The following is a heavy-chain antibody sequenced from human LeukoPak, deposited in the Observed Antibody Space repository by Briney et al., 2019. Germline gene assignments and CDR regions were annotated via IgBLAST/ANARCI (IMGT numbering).Heavy chain of an antibody. D-gene: IGHD4-23*01. J-gene: IGHJ5*01. CDR1: GFTFSSYW. CDR2: INSDGSGT. V-gene: IGHV3-74*01. Sequence: QTGGSLRLSCAASGFTFSSYWMHWVRQAPGKGLVWVSRINSDGSGTIYADSVRGRFTISRDNAKNTLYLQVNSLRAEDTAVYYCARTEGTVAYDSWGQGTLVTVSS. CDR3: ARTEGTVAYDS.